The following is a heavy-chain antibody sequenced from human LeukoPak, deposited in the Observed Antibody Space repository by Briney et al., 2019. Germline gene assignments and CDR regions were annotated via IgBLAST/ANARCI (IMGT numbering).Heavy chain of an antibody. CDR3: ARVTGYSSSWYPY. J-gene: IGHJ4*02. V-gene: IGHV1-3*01. CDR1: GYTFTSCA. D-gene: IGHD6-13*01. CDR2: INAGNGNT. Sequence: ASVKVSCKASGYTFTSCAMHWVRQAPGQRLEWMGWINAGNGNTKYSQKFQGRVTITRDTSASTAYMELSSLRSEDTAVYYCARVTGYSSSWYPYWGQGTLVTVSS.